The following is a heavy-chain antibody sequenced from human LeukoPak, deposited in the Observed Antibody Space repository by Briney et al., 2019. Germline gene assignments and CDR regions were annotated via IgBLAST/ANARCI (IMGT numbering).Heavy chain of an antibody. V-gene: IGHV4-34*01. Sequence: SETLSLTCAVYGGSFSAYYWSWIRQPPGKGLEWIGEINHSGSTNYNPSLKSRVTISVDTSKDQFSLKLSSVTAADTAVYYCARVDYGDYSKDFDYWGQGTLVTVSS. CDR1: GGSFSAYY. J-gene: IGHJ4*02. CDR3: ARVDYGDYSKDFDY. CDR2: INHSGST. D-gene: IGHD4-17*01.